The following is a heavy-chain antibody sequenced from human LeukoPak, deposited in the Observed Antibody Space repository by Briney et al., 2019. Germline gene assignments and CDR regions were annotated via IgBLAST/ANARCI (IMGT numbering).Heavy chain of an antibody. CDR3: AGDYRDYDNWFDP. V-gene: IGHV1-2*02. D-gene: IGHD4-17*01. CDR1: GYTFSGYY. CDR2: INPNSGGT. J-gene: IGHJ5*02. Sequence: GASVKVSCKASGYTFSGYYMHWVRQAPGQGLEWMGWINPNSGGTTYAQKFQGRVTMTRDTSISTAYMELSGLRSDDTAIYYCAGDYRDYDNWFDPWGQGTLVTVSS.